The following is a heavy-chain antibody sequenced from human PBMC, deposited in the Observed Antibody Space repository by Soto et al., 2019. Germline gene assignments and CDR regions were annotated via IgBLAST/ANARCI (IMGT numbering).Heavy chain of an antibody. D-gene: IGHD6-13*01. CDR3: AREESGVAAGYYYYGMDV. V-gene: IGHV1-18*01. CDR1: GYTFTSYG. Sequence: ASVKVSCKASGYTFTSYGISWVRQASGQGLEWMGWISAYNGNTNYAQKLQGRVTMTTDTSTSTAYMELRSLRSDDTAVYYCAREESGVAAGYYYYGMDVWGQGTTVTVSS. J-gene: IGHJ6*02. CDR2: ISAYNGNT.